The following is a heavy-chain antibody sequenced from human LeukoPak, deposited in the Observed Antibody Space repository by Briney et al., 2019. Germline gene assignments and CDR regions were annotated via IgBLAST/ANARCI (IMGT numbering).Heavy chain of an antibody. Sequence: ETLSLTCTVSGGSINSYYWSWVRQPPGKGLEWIGNIYYSGTTNYNSSLKSRVTISVDASRNQFSLKLSSVTAADTAVYYCTRGSGWFFYWGQGTLVTVSS. CDR3: TRGSGWFFY. V-gene: IGHV4-59*01. CDR1: GGSINSYY. J-gene: IGHJ4*02. CDR2: IYYSGTT. D-gene: IGHD6-19*01.